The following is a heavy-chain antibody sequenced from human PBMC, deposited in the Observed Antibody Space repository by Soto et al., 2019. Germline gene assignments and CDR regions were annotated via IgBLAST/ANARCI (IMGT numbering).Heavy chain of an antibody. CDR1: GYTLTELS. J-gene: IGHJ4*02. V-gene: IGHV1-24*01. D-gene: IGHD4-17*01. Sequence: ASVKVSCKVSGYTLTELSMHWVRQAPGKGLEWMGGFDPEDGETIYAQKFQGRVTMTEDTSTDTAYMELSSLRSENTAVYYCATDLGRMTPVTTYFDYWGQGTLVTVSS. CDR2: FDPEDGET. CDR3: ATDLGRMTPVTTYFDY.